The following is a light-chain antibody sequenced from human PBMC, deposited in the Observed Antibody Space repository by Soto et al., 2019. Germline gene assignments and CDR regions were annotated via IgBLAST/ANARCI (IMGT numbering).Light chain of an antibody. V-gene: IGLV4-69*01. CDR2: VNSNGGH. CDR3: QTWATGVRL. CDR1: SGHSSYV. Sequence: QLVLTQSPSASASLGPSVNLTCTLSSGHSSYVIAWHQQQAEKSPRYLMKVNSNGGHIKGDGIPDRFSGSSSGAERYLTISSLQSEDEATYYCQTWATGVRLFGGGTTLTVL. J-gene: IGLJ3*02.